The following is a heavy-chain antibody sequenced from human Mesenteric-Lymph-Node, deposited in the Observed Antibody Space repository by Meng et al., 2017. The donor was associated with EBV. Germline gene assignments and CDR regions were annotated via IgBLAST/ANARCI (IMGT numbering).Heavy chain of an antibody. CDR3: SRDSIYNGQDS. V-gene: IGHV1-8*01. CDR2: MNPNSGAT. D-gene: IGHD5-24*01. J-gene: IGHJ4*02. Sequence: QGHLGQSGAEVKKPGASVKVSCKASGYTFTSYDINWVRQATGQGLEWMGWMNPNSGATGSTQKFQGRVTMTRNTSISTAYMELNSLTSEDTAVYYCSRDSIYNGQDSWGQGTLVTVSS. CDR1: GYTFTSYD.